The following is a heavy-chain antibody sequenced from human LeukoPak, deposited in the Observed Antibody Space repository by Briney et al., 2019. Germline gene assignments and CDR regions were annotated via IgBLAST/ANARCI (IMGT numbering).Heavy chain of an antibody. V-gene: IGHV3-30*18. CDR1: GFTFSSYG. CDR2: ISYDGSNK. Sequence: PGGSLRLSCAASGFTFSSYGMHWVRQAPGKGLEWVAVISYDGSNKYYADSVKGRFTISRDNSKNTLYLQMNSLRAEDTAVYYCAKDGSGWNRLSYYFDYWGQGTLVTVSS. D-gene: IGHD6-19*01. J-gene: IGHJ4*02. CDR3: AKDGSGWNRLSYYFDY.